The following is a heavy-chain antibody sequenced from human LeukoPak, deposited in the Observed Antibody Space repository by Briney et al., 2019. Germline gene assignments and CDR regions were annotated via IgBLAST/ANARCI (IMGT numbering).Heavy chain of an antibody. CDR2: ISDSGGST. CDR1: GFTFNNYA. V-gene: IGHV3-23*01. Sequence: PGGSLRVSCAASGFTFNNYALSWVRQAPGKGLECVSAISDSGGSTYYADSVKGRFTISRDNSQNTLYLQMNSLRAEDTAVYYCAKGDGYNYDNWFDPWGQGTLVTDSS. J-gene: IGHJ5*02. D-gene: IGHD5-24*01. CDR3: AKGDGYNYDNWFDP.